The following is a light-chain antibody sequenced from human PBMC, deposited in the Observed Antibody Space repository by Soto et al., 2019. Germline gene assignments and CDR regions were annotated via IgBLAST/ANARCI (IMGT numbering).Light chain of an antibody. J-gene: IGKJ1*01. Sequence: DIQMTQSPSSLSASVGDRVTITCRASQSISSYLNWYQQKPGKAPKLLIYAASSLQSGVPSRFSGSGSGTDFTLTISSLHPEDFATYDCQQSYSTPRTFGQGTKVDIK. V-gene: IGKV1-39*01. CDR3: QQSYSTPRT. CDR1: QSISSY. CDR2: AAS.